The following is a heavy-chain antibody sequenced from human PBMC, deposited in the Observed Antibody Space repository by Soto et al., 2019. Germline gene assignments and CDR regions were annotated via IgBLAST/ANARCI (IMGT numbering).Heavy chain of an antibody. D-gene: IGHD3-3*01. J-gene: IGHJ5*02. Sequence: QVQLVQSGAEVKKPGSSVKVSCQASGGTFSSYAISWVRQAPGQGLEWMGGISPIFGTANYAHKFQGRVTITADESTSTAYMELSSLRSEDTAVYYCARGTIFGVAVDWFDPWGQGTLVTVSS. CDR3: ARGTIFGVAVDWFDP. CDR1: GGTFSSYA. V-gene: IGHV1-69*01. CDR2: ISPIFGTA.